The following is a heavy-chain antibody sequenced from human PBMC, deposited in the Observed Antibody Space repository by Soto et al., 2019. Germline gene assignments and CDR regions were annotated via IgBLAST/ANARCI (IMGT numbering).Heavy chain of an antibody. CDR2: IYYSGST. D-gene: IGHD3-22*01. CDR1: GGSISSGGYY. V-gene: IGHV4-31*02. J-gene: IGHJ6*02. CDR3: ARDARHYDSSGYVYYYYGMDV. Sequence: SETLSLTCTVSGGSISSGGYYGSWIRQHPGKGLEWIGYIYYSGSTYYNPSLKSRVTISVDTSKNQFSLKLSSVTAADTAVYYCARDARHYDSSGYVYYYYGMDVWGQGTTVTVS.